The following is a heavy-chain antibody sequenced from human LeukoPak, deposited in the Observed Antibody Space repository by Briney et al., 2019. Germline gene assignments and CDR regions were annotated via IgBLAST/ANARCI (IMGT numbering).Heavy chain of an antibody. Sequence: ASVKVSCKASGYTFTSYDINWVRQATGQGLEWMGWMNPNSGNTGYAQKFQGRVTMTRDTSISTAYMELSTLRSEGTAAYYCARGPPEHPQGYWGQGTLVTVSS. V-gene: IGHV1-8*01. CDR1: GYTFTSYD. CDR3: ARGPPEHPQGY. D-gene: IGHD1-14*01. J-gene: IGHJ4*02. CDR2: MNPNSGNT.